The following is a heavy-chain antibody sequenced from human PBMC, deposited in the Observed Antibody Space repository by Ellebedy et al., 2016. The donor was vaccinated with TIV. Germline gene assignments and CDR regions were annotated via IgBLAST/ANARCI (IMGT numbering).Heavy chain of an antibody. V-gene: IGHV4-39*01. D-gene: IGHD1-26*01. CDR3: AIGLGPTSPDDY. CDR2: LYYRGST. Sequence: MPSETLSLTCSVSGGSISSRSYYWGWIRQPPGKGLEWIGGLYYRGSTYYNPSLKSRVTIPVDTSKNQFSLKLSSVTAADTAVYYCAIGLGPTSPDDYWGQGTLVTVSS. CDR1: GGSISSRSYY. J-gene: IGHJ4*02.